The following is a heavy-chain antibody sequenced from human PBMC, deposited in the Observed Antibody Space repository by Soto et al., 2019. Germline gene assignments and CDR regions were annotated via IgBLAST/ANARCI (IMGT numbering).Heavy chain of an antibody. CDR1: SDSISSNSW. D-gene: IGHD6-19*01. J-gene: IGHJ4*02. CDR2: AHHSGST. V-gene: IGHV4-4*02. CDR3: ARSVTWDLYSSGWYFDY. Sequence: PEETLSLTCPVSSDSISSNSWWSWVRQPPGKGLEWIGEAHHSGSTNYDPSLKSRVTISVDKSKNQFSLKLISVTAADTAVYYCARSVTWDLYSSGWYFDYWGQGTLVTVSS.